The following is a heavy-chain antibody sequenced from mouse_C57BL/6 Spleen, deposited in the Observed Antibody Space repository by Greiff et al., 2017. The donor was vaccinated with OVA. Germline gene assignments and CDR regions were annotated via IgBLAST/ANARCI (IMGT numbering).Heavy chain of an antibody. V-gene: IGHV1-69*01. CDR2: IDPSDSYT. CDR1: GYTFTSYW. D-gene: IGHD1-1*01. J-gene: IGHJ4*01. Sequence: QVQLQQPGAELVMPGASVKLSCKASGYTFTSYWMHWVKQRPGQGLEWIGEIDPSDSYTNYNQKFKGKSTLTVDKSSSTAYMQRSSLTSEYAAVYYCARRRYYGSSYYYAMDYWGQGPSVTVSS. CDR3: ARRRYYGSSYYYAMDY.